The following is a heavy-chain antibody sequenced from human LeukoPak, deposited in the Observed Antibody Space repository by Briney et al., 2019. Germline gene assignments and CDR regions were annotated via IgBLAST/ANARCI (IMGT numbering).Heavy chain of an antibody. Sequence: SETLSLTCAVYGGSFSGYYWSWIRQPPGKGLEWIGEINHSGSTNYNPSLKSRVTISVDTSKNQFSLKLSSATAADTAVYYCARGPGGYCSGGSCYGNAFDIWGQGTMVTVSS. J-gene: IGHJ3*02. D-gene: IGHD2-15*01. CDR1: GGSFSGYY. CDR3: ARGPGGYCSGGSCYGNAFDI. CDR2: INHSGST. V-gene: IGHV4-34*01.